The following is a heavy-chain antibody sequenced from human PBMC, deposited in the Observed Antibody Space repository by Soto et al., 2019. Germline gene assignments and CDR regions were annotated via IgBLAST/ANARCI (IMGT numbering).Heavy chain of an antibody. J-gene: IGHJ6*02. CDR3: ARGIDDNASFGMDV. D-gene: IGHD1-1*01. V-gene: IGHV3-7*01. Sequence: LRLSCAASRFTFSSYWMSWVRQAPGKGLEWVANIKQDGSEKFYVDSVKGRFTISRDNAKNSLYLQMDSLRAEDTAVYYCARGIDDNASFGMDVWGQGTTVTVS. CDR1: RFTFSSYW. CDR2: IKQDGSEK.